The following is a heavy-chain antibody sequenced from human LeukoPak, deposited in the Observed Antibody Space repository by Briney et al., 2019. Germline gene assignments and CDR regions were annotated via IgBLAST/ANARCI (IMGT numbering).Heavy chain of an antibody. V-gene: IGHV4-4*07. CDR2: IYTSGST. D-gene: IGHD1-1*01. J-gene: IGHJ4*02. Sequence: SETLSPTCTVSGGSMNSYYWSWIRQPAAKGLEWIGHIYTSGSTNYNPSLKSRVTMSVDTSKHQFSLKLSSVTAADTAVYYCVRNGLPADYWGQGTLVTVSS. CDR3: VRNGLPADY. CDR1: GGSMNSYY.